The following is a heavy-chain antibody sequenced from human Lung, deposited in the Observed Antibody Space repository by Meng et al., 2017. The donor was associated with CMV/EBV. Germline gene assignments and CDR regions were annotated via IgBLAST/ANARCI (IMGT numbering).Heavy chain of an antibody. J-gene: IGHJ6*02. CDR3: ARDIVSIFGVAKPYYYYYYGMDV. CDR2: ISSSGSTI. Sequence: GGSXRLXCAASGFTFSSYEMNWVRQAPGKGLEWVSYISSSGSTIYYADSVKGRFTISRDNAKNSLYLQMNSLRAEDTAVYYCARDIVSIFGVAKPYYYYYYGMDVWXQGTTVTVSS. D-gene: IGHD3-3*01. CDR1: GFTFSSYE. V-gene: IGHV3-48*03.